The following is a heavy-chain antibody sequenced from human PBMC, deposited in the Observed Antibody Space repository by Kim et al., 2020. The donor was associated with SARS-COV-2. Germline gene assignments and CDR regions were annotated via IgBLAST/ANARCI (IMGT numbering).Heavy chain of an antibody. CDR2: IYYSGSN. CDR1: GGSISSGDYY. CDR3: ARDRSSIWYPPCFVS. Sequence: SETLSLTCTVSGGSISSGDYYWSWIRQPPGKGLEWIGYIYYSGSNYYNPSLKSRVTIPVDTSKNQFSLKLSSVTAAATAVYYCARDRSSIWYPPCFVSCGQGTLVTVSS. J-gene: IGHJ4*02. V-gene: IGHV4-30-4*01. D-gene: IGHD6-13*01.